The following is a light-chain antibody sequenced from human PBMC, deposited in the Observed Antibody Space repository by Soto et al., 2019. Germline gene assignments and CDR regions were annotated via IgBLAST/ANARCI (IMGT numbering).Light chain of an antibody. CDR1: QSVSSW. V-gene: IGKV1-5*01. J-gene: IGKJ1*01. Sequence: DPHLTQSLSTLSASVGHRVIITCRASQSVSSWLAWYQQKPGKAPKLLIYAASSLQSGVPSRFSGSGSGTEFTLTISSLQPDDFATYYCQHYNSYSEAFGQGTKA. CDR3: QHYNSYSEA. CDR2: AAS.